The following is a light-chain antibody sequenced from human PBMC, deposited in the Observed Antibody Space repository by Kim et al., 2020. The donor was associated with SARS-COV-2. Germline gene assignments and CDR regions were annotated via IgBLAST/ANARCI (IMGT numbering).Light chain of an antibody. CDR3: QQSNDWPPLT. J-gene: IGKJ1*01. CDR1: QTINNK. Sequence: SSGERATLSSRASQTINNKLVWYQQKPGQAPRLLIYAATTRATGVPARFIGSGSETDFTLTISSLQSEDFAVYYCQQSNDWPPLTFGQGTKVDIK. V-gene: IGKV3-15*01. CDR2: AAT.